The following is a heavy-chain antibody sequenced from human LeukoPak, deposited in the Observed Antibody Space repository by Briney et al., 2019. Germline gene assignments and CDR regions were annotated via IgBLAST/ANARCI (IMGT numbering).Heavy chain of an antibody. CDR3: ARGAHIVVVVAFYGMDV. CDR1: GGSFSGYY. V-gene: IGHV4-34*01. CDR2: INHSGST. J-gene: IGHJ6*02. D-gene: IGHD2-15*01. Sequence: SETLSLTCAVHGGSFSGYYWSWIRQPPGKGLEWIGEINHSGSTNYNPSLKSRVTISVDTSKNQFSLKLSSVTAADTAVYYCARGAHIVVVVAFYGMDVWGQGTTVTVSS.